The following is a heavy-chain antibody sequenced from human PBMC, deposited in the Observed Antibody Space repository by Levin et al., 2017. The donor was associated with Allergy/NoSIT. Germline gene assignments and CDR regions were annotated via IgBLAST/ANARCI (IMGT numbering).Heavy chain of an antibody. Sequence: GGSLRLSCAASGFTFSSYWMNWVRQAPGKGLEWVANIKQDGSEKYYVDSVKGRFTISRDNAKNSLYLQMNSLRVEDTAVYYCARGGAGIAVAGTFRFDYWGQGTLVTVSS. D-gene: IGHD6-19*01. CDR2: IKQDGSEK. J-gene: IGHJ4*02. CDR3: ARGGAGIAVAGTFRFDY. CDR1: GFTFSSYW. V-gene: IGHV3-7*01.